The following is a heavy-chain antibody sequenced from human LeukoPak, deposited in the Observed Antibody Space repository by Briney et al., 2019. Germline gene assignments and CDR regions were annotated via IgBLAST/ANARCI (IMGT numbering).Heavy chain of an antibody. J-gene: IGHJ6*02. V-gene: IGHV3-53*01. CDR2: IYSGGST. Sequence: GGSLRLSCAASGFTVSSNYMSWVRQAPGKGLEWVSVIYSGGSTYYADSVKGRFTISRDNSKNTLYLQMNSLRDEDTAVYYCARDNYYYYGMDVWGQGTTVTVSS. CDR3: ARDNYYYYGMDV. CDR1: GFTVSSNY.